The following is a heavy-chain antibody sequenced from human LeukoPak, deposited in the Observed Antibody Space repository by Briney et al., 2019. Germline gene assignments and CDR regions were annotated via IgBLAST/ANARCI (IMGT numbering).Heavy chain of an antibody. Sequence: SETLSLTCAVSGYSISSGYYWGWIRQPPGKGLEWIGSIYHSGSTYYNPSLKSRVTISVDTSKNKFSLKLRSVTAADTAVYYCARSGYMVRGVLDYWGQGTLVTVSS. J-gene: IGHJ4*02. CDR2: IYHSGST. V-gene: IGHV4-38-2*01. D-gene: IGHD3-10*01. CDR3: ARSGYMVRGVLDY. CDR1: GYSISSGYY.